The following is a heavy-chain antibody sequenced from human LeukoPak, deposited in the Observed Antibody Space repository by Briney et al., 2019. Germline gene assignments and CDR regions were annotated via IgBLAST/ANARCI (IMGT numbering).Heavy chain of an antibody. CDR1: GYIFTGYY. CDR2: INTNSGGT. J-gene: IGHJ4*02. Sequence: ASVKVSCKASGYIFTGYYMHWVRQAPGQGLEWMGWINTNSGGTNYAQKFQGRVTMTRDTSISTAYLELSRLRSDDTAVYYCARDYYGGHNLYNFDFWGQGTLVTVSS. V-gene: IGHV1-2*02. D-gene: IGHD3-10*01. CDR3: ARDYYGGHNLYNFDF.